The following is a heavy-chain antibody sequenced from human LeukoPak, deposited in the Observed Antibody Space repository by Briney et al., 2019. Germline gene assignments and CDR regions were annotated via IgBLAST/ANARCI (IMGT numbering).Heavy chain of an antibody. CDR2: ISNGGSYT. CDR1: GFTFSTYS. CDR3: ARGYCSSTSCYGEWFDP. D-gene: IGHD2-2*01. J-gene: IGHJ5*02. V-gene: IGHV3-21*01. Sequence: PGGSLRLSCAASGFTFSTYSMNWVRQAPGKGLEWVSHISNGGSYTFYADSVKGRFTISRDNAKNSLFLQMNSLRAEDTAVYYCARGYCSSTSCYGEWFDPWGQGTLVTVSS.